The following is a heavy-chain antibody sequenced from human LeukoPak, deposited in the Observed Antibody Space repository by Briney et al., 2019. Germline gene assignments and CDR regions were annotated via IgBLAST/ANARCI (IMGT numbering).Heavy chain of an antibody. Sequence: LMISWKGSGYSFTNYWITWVRETPGKGLEWVGRLVPSDSYTNYRPSTQGHDTISADKSISTAYPQWSSLKASDTAMYYCARSANPGYYNGMDVWGQGTTVTVSS. D-gene: IGHD1-14*01. CDR1: GYSFTNYW. CDR2: LVPSDSYT. J-gene: IGHJ6*02. V-gene: IGHV5-10-1*01. CDR3: ARSANPGYYNGMDV.